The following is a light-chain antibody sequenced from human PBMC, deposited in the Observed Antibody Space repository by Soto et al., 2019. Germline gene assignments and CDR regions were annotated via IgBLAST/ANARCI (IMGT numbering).Light chain of an antibody. CDR3: QSYNTSDHWV. V-gene: IGLV6-57*04. Sequence: NFMLTQPHSMSESPGKTITISCTRSSGSIASHYVQWYQQRPGSAPTTVIYEDKRRPSGVPDRFSGSIDSSSNSASLTISGLEAVDGADYYCQSYNTSDHWVFGGGTKLTVL. CDR2: EDK. J-gene: IGLJ3*02. CDR1: SGSIASHY.